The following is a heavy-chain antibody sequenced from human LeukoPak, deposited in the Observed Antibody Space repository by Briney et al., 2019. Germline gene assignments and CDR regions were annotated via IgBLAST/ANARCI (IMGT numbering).Heavy chain of an antibody. J-gene: IGHJ3*02. Sequence: SVKVSCKASGGTFSSYAISWVRQAPGQGLEWMGGMIPIFGTANYAQKFQGRVTITADESTSTAYMELSSLRSEDTAVYYCAREKLPGNAFDIWGQGTMVTVSS. V-gene: IGHV1-69*01. CDR1: GGTFSSYA. CDR3: AREKLPGNAFDI. CDR2: MIPIFGTA. D-gene: IGHD1-14*01.